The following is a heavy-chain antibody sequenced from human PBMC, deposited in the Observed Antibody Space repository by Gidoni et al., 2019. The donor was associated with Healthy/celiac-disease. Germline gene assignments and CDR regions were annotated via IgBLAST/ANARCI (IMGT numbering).Heavy chain of an antibody. CDR3: AKDHSYGSGDHPNYIWFDP. CDR2: SSGSGGST. V-gene: IGHV3-23*01. CDR1: GCTFSSYA. Sequence: AASGCTFSSYAMSWVRQAPGKGLEWVSASSGSGGSTYYADSVTGRFTISRANSKNTLELQMNSLRAEDTAVYYCAKDHSYGSGDHPNYIWFDPWGQGTLVTVSS. J-gene: IGHJ5*02. D-gene: IGHD3-10*01.